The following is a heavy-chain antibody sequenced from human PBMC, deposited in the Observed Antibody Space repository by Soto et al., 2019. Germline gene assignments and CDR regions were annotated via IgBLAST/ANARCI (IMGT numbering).Heavy chain of an antibody. J-gene: IGHJ3*02. Sequence: PGGSLRLSCAASGFTCSSYAMHWVRQAPGKGLEWVAVISYDGSNKYYADSVKGRFTISRDNSKNTLYLQMNSLRAEGTAVYYCAREKLTRAFDIWGQGTMVTVSS. CDR2: ISYDGSNK. V-gene: IGHV3-30-3*01. CDR1: GFTCSSYA. CDR3: AREKLTRAFDI. D-gene: IGHD1-7*01.